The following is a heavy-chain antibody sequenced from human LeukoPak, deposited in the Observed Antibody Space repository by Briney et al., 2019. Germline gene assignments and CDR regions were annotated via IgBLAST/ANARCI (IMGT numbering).Heavy chain of an antibody. CDR2: INAYNGKT. CDR1: GYTFTGYY. Sequence: ASVKVSCKASGYTFTGYYMHWVRQAPGQGLEWMGWINAYNGKTKYTQKFQDRVTMTTDASTTTAYMELRSLRFDDTAVYYCARAEDPAMVNVGDYYYYAMDIWGQGTTVTVSS. D-gene: IGHD5-18*01. V-gene: IGHV1/OR15-2*02. J-gene: IGHJ6*02. CDR3: ARAEDPAMVNVGDYYYYAMDI.